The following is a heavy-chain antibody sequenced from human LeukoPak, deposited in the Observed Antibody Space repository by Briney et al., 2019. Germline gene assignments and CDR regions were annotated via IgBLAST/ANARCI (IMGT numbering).Heavy chain of an antibody. CDR1: GGSISSYY. V-gene: IGHV4-4*07. CDR3: ARGYCSSTSCFNWFDP. CDR2: IYSGGST. D-gene: IGHD2-2*01. J-gene: IGHJ5*02. Sequence: KSSETLSLTCTVSGGSISSYYWSWIRQPAGKGLEWIGRIYSGGSTNYNPSLKSRVTMSVDTPKNQFSLKLSSVTAADTAVYYCARGYCSSTSCFNWFDPWGQGTLVTVSS.